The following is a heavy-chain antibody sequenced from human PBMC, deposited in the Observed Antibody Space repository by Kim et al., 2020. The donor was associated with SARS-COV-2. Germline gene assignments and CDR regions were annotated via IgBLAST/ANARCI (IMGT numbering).Heavy chain of an antibody. J-gene: IGHJ4*02. CDR3: ARGHSVDY. CDR1: GDSISSSSYY. CDR2: TYYSGST. Sequence: SETLSLTCTVSGDSISSSSYYWGWIRQPPGKGLEWIGSTYYSGSTYYNPSLKSRVTISVDTSKNQFSLNLSSVTAADTAVYYCARGHSVDYWGQGTLVTV. D-gene: IGHD2-2*01. V-gene: IGHV4-39*01.